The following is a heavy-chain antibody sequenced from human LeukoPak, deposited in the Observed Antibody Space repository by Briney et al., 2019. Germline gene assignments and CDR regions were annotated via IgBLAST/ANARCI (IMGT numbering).Heavy chain of an antibody. V-gene: IGHV3-11*06. CDR3: ARDRAGGSGSYSDY. CDR2: SSSSGSYT. J-gene: IGHJ4*02. Sequence: GGSLRLSCAASGFTFSDYYMIWIRQGPGKGLEWVSYSSSSGSYTNYADSVKGRVTISRDNAKNSLYLQMNSLRAEDTAVYYCARDRAGGSGSYSDYWGQGNLVTVSS. D-gene: IGHD1-26*01. CDR1: GFTFSDYY.